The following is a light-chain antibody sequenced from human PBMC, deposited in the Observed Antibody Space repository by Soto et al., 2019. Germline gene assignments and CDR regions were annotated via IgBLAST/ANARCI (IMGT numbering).Light chain of an antibody. J-gene: IGKJ2*01. CDR1: QSVSTKY. CDR3: QQYGSSPPP. Sequence: EIVLTQSPGTLSLSPGERVTLSCRASQSVSTKYLAWYQQKHGQAPRLLIHDASSRASGIPHRFSGSGSGRAFTLTISRLEPEEFAVYYCQQYGSSPPPFGQGTKLEIK. CDR2: DAS. V-gene: IGKV3-20*01.